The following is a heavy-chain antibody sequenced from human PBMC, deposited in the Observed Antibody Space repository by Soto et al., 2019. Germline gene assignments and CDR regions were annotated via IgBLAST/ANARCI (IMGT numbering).Heavy chain of an antibody. CDR2: IDHSGST. J-gene: IGHJ4*02. V-gene: IGHV4-34*01. D-gene: IGHD5-12*01. Sequence: QVQLQQWGAGLLKPSETLSLTCAVYGGSFSGYYWSWIRQPPGKGLEWVGEIDHSGSTNYNPALKRTTTISTNTSKNQFSRKVRAVTAADTAVYYCARLYNGYDRGVSGYWGQGTLVTVSS. CDR1: GGSFSGYY. CDR3: ARLYNGYDRGVSGY.